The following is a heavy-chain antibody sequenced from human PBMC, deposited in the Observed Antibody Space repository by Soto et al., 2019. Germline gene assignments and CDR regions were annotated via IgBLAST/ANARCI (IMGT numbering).Heavy chain of an antibody. CDR3: ARTLYGDNVDY. Sequence: ASVKVSCKASGGTFISYAISWVRQAPGQGLEWMGWMNPNSGNTGYAQKFQGRVTMTRNTSISTAYMELSSLRSEDTAVYHCARTLYGDNVDYWGQGTLVTVSS. V-gene: IGHV1-8*02. D-gene: IGHD4-17*01. J-gene: IGHJ4*02. CDR2: MNPNSGNT. CDR1: GGTFISYA.